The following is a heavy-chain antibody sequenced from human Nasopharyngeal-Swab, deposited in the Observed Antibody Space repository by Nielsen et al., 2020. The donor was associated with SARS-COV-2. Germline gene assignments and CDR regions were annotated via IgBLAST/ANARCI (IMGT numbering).Heavy chain of an antibody. J-gene: IGHJ4*02. D-gene: IGHD5-12*01. V-gene: IGHV3-64*02. Sequence: GGSLRLACATSGFTFSNYVMHWVRQAPGKGLEYVAAISSGGGSPFYADSVKGRFTISRDNSKNTLYLQMGSLRADDMAVYYCARVGLRYYYFDYWGQGTLVTVSS. CDR3: ARVGLRYYYFDY. CDR1: GFTFSNYV. CDR2: ISSGGGSP.